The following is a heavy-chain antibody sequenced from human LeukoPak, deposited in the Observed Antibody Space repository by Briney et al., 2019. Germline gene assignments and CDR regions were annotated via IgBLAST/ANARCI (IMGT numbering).Heavy chain of an antibody. CDR1: GFTFSIYA. CDR3: ANRGDYYYYGMDV. V-gene: IGHV3-23*01. J-gene: IGHJ6*02. CDR2: ISGSGGTT. D-gene: IGHD1-26*01. Sequence: PGGSLTLSCAASGFTFSIYAMSWVRQAPGKGLEWVSGISGSGGTTYYADSVKGRFTISRDNSKNTLYLQMNSLRAEDTAVYYCANRGDYYYYGMDVWGQGTTVTVSS.